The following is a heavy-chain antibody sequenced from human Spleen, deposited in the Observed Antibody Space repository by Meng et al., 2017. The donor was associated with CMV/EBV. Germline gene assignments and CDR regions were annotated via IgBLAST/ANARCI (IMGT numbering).Heavy chain of an antibody. CDR1: GYTFTGYY. V-gene: IGHV1-2*02. CDR3: ARGSEREAYLDDY. Sequence: ASVKVSCKASGYTFTGYYIYWVRQAPGQGLEWMGWINPDSGGTNYAQRFQGRVTMTRDTSISTAYMELHRLRLDDTALYYCARGSEREAYLDDYWGQGTLVTVSS. D-gene: IGHD3-16*01. CDR2: INPDSGGT. J-gene: IGHJ4*02.